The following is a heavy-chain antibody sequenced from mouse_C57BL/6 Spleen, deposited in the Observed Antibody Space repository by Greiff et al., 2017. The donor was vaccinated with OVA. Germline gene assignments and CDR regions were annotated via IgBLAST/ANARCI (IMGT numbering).Heavy chain of an antibody. CDR1: GYTFTSYW. J-gene: IGHJ1*03. CDR2: IYPGSGST. Sequence: QVQLQQPGAELVKPGASVKMSCKASGYTFTSYWITWVKQRPGQGLEWIGDIYPGSGSTNYNEKFKGKATLTVDTSSSTAYMQLSSLTSEDSAVYYCARHVFIAWYFDVWGTGTTVTVSS. CDR3: ARHVFIAWYFDV. D-gene: IGHD1-1*01. V-gene: IGHV1-55*01.